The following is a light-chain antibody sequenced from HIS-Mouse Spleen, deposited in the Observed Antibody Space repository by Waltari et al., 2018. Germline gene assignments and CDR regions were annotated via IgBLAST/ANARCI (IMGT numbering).Light chain of an antibody. V-gene: IGKV3-11*01. CDR2: DAS. CDR3: QQRSNWPP. J-gene: IGKJ3*01. CDR1: QSVSSY. Sequence: EIVLTQSPATLSLSPGERATLSCRASQSVSSYLAWYQQKPGQAPRLLIYDASNRATGIPARFSGSGSGTDVTLTISSLEPEDVAVYYCQQRSNWPPVGPGTKVDIK.